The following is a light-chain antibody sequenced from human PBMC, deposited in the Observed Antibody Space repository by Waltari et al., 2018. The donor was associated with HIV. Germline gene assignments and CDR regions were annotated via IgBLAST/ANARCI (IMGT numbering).Light chain of an antibody. CDR3: QVWDSSADHRV. V-gene: IGLV3-21*02. J-gene: IGLJ2*01. Sequence: SFVLTQPPSVAVAPGETARVTWGGNNIGSKHVFWYQQKPSQAPLLVLGAYSERPSGIPERFSGSNSGNTASLTISRVEAGDEADYYCQVWDSSADHRVFGGGTKLTVL. CDR2: AYS. CDR1: NIGSKH.